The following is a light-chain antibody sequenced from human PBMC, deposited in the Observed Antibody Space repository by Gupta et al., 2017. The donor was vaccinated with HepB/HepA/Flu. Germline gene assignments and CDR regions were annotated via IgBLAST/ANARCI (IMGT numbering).Light chain of an antibody. Sequence: DIVMTQSPATLSVSPGERATLSCRASESISSNLAWYQHKPGQAPRLLIYGASTRATGIPARFSGSGSGTEFTLTIGSLQSEDFAVYYCQQYNNWPRTFGQGTKVEIK. CDR1: ESISSN. J-gene: IGKJ1*01. V-gene: IGKV3-15*01. CDR2: GAS. CDR3: QQYNNWPRT.